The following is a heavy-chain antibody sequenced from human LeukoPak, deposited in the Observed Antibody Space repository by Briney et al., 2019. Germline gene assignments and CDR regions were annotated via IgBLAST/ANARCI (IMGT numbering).Heavy chain of an antibody. V-gene: IGHV3-30*03. CDR3: ARTGTMGYFDY. J-gene: IGHJ4*02. CDR2: ISYDGSNK. CDR1: GFTFSNYS. Sequence: GGSLRLSCAASGFTFSNYSMNWVRQAPGKGLEWVAVISYDGSNKYYADSVKGRFTISRDNSKNTLYLQMNSLRAEDTAVYYCARTGTMGYFDYWGQGTLVTVSS. D-gene: IGHD1-7*01.